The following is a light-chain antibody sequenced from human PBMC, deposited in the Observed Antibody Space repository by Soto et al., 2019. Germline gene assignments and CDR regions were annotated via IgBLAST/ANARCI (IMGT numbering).Light chain of an antibody. J-gene: IGLJ1*01. CDR3: SSYTSSSTLV. CDR2: EVS. V-gene: IGLV2-14*02. Sequence: QSALTQPASVSGSPGQSITISCTGTNSDVGSRNLVSWYQQHPGIAPKLMIYEVSNRPSGVSNRFSGSKSGNTASLTISGLQAEDEADYYCSSYTSSSTLVFGTGTKVTVL. CDR1: NSDVGSRNL.